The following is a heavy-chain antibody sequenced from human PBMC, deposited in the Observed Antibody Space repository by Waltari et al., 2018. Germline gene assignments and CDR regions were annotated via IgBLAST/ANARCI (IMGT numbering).Heavy chain of an antibody. V-gene: IGHV4-4*02. D-gene: IGHD2-15*01. CDR1: GDSMSSGDW. Sequence: QMQLQESGPGLVKPSGTLSVTCTVSGDSMSSGDWWSWVRQSPEKGLEWIGQIQRSGRTHYNPSFESRVTISMDSSNNQFSLKVTSTTAAGTAVYYCARDRGRGIYLDSWGRGTLVTVSP. CDR3: ARDRGRGIYLDS. CDR2: IQRSGRT. J-gene: IGHJ4*02.